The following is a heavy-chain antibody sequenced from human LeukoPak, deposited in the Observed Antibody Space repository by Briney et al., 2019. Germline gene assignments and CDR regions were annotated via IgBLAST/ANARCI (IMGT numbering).Heavy chain of an antibody. V-gene: IGHV3-21*01. D-gene: IGHD2-15*01. CDR3: AGSPLSGVAPGFDY. J-gene: IGHJ4*02. Sequence: GGSLRLSCAASGFTFSSYSMNWVRQAPGKGLEWVSSISSSSSYIYYAGSVKGRFTISRDNAKNSLYLQMNSLRAEDTAVYYCAGSPLSGVAPGFDYWGQGTLVTVS. CDR1: GFTFSSYS. CDR2: ISSSSSYI.